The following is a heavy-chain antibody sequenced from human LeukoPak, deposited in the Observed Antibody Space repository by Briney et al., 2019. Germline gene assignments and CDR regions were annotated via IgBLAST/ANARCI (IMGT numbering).Heavy chain of an antibody. CDR3: ARRDILTGHAPY. D-gene: IGHD3-9*01. CDR2: IYPGDSDT. J-gene: IGHJ4*02. CDR1: GYVFTSYW. V-gene: IGHV5-51*01. Sequence: GSSVEISCKGCGYVFTSYWIGWVRQLPGKGLEWMGIIYPGDSDTRYSPSFQGQVTISADKSISTAYLQWSSLKASDTAMYYCARRDILTGHAPYWGQGTLVTVSS.